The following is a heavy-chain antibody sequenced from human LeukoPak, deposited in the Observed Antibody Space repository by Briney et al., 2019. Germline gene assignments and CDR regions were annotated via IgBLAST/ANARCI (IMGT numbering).Heavy chain of an antibody. Sequence: GGSLRLSCAASGFTFRSYDMHWVRQATGKGLEWVSGIGTAGEIYYPGSVKGRFTISRENAKNSLYLQMNSLRAGDTAVYYCARRVGRFDYWGQGTLVTVSS. D-gene: IGHD1-26*01. CDR2: IGTAGEI. CDR1: GFTFRSYD. V-gene: IGHV3-13*01. J-gene: IGHJ4*02. CDR3: ARRVGRFDY.